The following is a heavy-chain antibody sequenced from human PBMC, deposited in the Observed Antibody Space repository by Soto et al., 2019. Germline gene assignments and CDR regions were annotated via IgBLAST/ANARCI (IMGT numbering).Heavy chain of an antibody. J-gene: IGHJ4*02. V-gene: IGHV3-21*01. Sequence: GGSLRLSCAASGFTFSSYTMNWVRQAPGKGLEWVSSISSGSSYIYYADSVKGRFTISRDNAKNSLFLQMNSLRAEDTAVYYCARDILSGGAYPDYWGQGTKVTVSS. D-gene: IGHD3-10*01. CDR3: ARDILSGGAYPDY. CDR2: ISSGSSYI. CDR1: GFTFSSYT.